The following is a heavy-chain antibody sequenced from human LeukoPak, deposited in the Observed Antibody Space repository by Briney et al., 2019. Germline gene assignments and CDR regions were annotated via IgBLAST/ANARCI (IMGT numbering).Heavy chain of an antibody. Sequence: PSETLSLTCTVSGGSISSSSYYWGWIRQPPGKGLEGIGRIYYSESTYYNPYLKSRITISVATSKNQFSLKLSSVTAAATAVYYCARRPRGGIAARNWFDPWGQGTLVTVSS. J-gene: IGHJ5*02. D-gene: IGHD6-13*01. CDR3: ARRPRGGIAARNWFDP. CDR2: IYYSEST. V-gene: IGHV4-39*07. CDR1: GGSISSSSYY.